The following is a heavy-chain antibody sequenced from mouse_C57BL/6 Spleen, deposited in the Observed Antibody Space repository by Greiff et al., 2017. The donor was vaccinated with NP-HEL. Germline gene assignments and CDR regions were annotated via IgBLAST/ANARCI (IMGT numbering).Heavy chain of an antibody. CDR1: GYTFTSYW. J-gene: IGHJ1*03. V-gene: IGHV1-59*01. CDR2: IDPSDSYT. Sequence: QVQLQQPGAELVRPGSSVKLSCKASGYTFTSYWMDWVKQRPGQGLEWIGVIDPSDSYTNYNQKFKGKATLTVDTSSSTAYMQLSSLTSEDSAVYYCARRGKQDFDVWGTGTTVTVSS. CDR3: ARRGKQDFDV.